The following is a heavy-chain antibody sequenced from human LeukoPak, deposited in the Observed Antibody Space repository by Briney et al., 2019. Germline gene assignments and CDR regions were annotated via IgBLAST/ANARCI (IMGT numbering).Heavy chain of an antibody. D-gene: IGHD6-6*01. Sequence: ASVKVSCKASGYTFTGYYMHWVRQAPGQGLEWMGWINPNSGGTNYAQKFQGRVTMTTDTSTSTAYMELRSLRSDDTAVYYCARCPHSSSSAHLWDYYYYMDVWGKGTTVTVSS. V-gene: IGHV1-2*02. CDR3: ARCPHSSSSAHLWDYYYYMDV. J-gene: IGHJ6*03. CDR2: INPNSGGT. CDR1: GYTFTGYY.